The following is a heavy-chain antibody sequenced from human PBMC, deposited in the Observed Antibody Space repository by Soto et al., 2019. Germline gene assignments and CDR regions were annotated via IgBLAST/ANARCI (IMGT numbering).Heavy chain of an antibody. Sequence: EVQLVESGGGLVKPGGSLRLSCAASGFTFSSYSMNWVRQAPGTGLEWVSSISSSGSYIYYADSVKGRFTISRDNAKNSLYLQMNSLRAEDTAVYYCARGGRTYYFDYWGQGTLVTVSS. J-gene: IGHJ4*02. CDR3: ARGGRTYYFDY. CDR2: ISSSGSYI. CDR1: GFTFSSYS. V-gene: IGHV3-21*01.